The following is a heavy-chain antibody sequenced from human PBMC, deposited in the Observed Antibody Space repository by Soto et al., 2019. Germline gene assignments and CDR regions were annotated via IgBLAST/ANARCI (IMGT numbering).Heavy chain of an antibody. CDR2: VNPIVRMS. J-gene: IGHJ4*02. V-gene: IGHV1-69*02. CDR1: GDTFNFYS. CDR3: ANSDGTEYRAFCY. Sequence: QVQLVQSGAEVKRPGSSVKVSCKASGDTFNFYSINWVRQAPGLGLEWMGRVNPIVRMSNYAQKFQGRVTMTANDSTRTDSMALSKRRYEETANYYRANSDGTEYRAFCYWSQTAQVTIYS. D-gene: IGHD2-15*01.